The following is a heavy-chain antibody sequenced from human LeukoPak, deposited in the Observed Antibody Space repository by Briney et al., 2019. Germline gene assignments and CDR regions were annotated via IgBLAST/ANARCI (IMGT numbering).Heavy chain of an antibody. V-gene: IGHV3-7*03. CDR1: GFTFSNHW. CDR2: IKQDGSEK. CDR3: AKASAMIVVVSKHFDY. Sequence: GGSLRLSCAASGFTFSNHWMSWVRQAPGKGLEWVANIKQDGSEKYYVDSVKGRFTISRDNSKNTLYLQMNSLRAEDTAVYYCAKASAMIVVVSKHFDYWGQGTLVTVSS. J-gene: IGHJ4*02. D-gene: IGHD3-22*01.